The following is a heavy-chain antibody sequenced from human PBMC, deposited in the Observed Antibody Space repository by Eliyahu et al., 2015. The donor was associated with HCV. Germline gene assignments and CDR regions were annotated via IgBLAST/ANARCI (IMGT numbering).Heavy chain of an antibody. J-gene: IGHJ4*02. CDR2: IYWSDDK. Sequence: QITLKESGPTLVKPTQTLTLTCTFSGFSLSTSGVGVGWIRQPPGKALEWLALIYWSDDKHYSPSLKSRLTITKDTSKNQVVLTMTNVDPVDTAIYYCAHRPRPLLPFDYWGQGTLVTVSS. V-gene: IGHV2-5*01. CDR1: GFSLSTSGVG. CDR3: AHRPRPLLPFDY. D-gene: IGHD2-15*01.